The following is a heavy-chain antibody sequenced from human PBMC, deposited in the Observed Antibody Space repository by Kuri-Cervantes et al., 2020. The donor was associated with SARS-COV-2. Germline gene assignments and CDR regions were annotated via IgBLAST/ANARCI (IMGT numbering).Heavy chain of an antibody. Sequence: GESLKISCAASGFTFSSYAMHWVRQAPGKGLEWVAVVSYDGNNKYHADSVKGRFTISRDNSNNTLFLEMSSLTAGDTAMYYCARGAGTHGYDFWSGYWTGHFDHWGQGTLVTVSS. CDR3: ARGAGTHGYDFWSGYWTGHFDH. D-gene: IGHD3-3*01. V-gene: IGHV3-30-3*01. CDR2: VSYDGNNK. CDR1: GFTFSSYA. J-gene: IGHJ4*02.